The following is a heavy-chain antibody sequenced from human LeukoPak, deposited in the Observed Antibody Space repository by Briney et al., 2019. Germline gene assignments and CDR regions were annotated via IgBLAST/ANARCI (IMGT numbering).Heavy chain of an antibody. V-gene: IGHV4-39*07. CDR1: GGSISSSSYY. D-gene: IGHD4-17*01. CDR3: AKAAYGDYVNWFDP. CDR2: IYYSGST. Sequence: RSSETLSLTCTVSGGSISSSSYYWGWIRQPPGKGLEWIGSIYYSGSTYYNPSLKSRVTISVDTSKNQFSLKLSSVTAADTALYYCAKAAYGDYVNWFDPWGQGTLVTVSS. J-gene: IGHJ5*02.